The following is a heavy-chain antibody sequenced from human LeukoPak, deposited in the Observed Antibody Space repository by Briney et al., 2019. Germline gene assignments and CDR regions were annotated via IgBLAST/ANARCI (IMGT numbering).Heavy chain of an antibody. CDR2: ISGSGDNT. Sequence: GGSLRLSCAASGFTFSNSAMSWVRQAPGKGPEWVSIISGSGDNTYYTDSVKGRFTISRDNSRNTLYLQMNSLRAEDTATYYCAKNRGISSGFFDYWGQGSLVTVSS. V-gene: IGHV3-23*01. CDR1: GFTFSNSA. CDR3: AKNRGISSGFFDY. D-gene: IGHD6-6*01. J-gene: IGHJ4*02.